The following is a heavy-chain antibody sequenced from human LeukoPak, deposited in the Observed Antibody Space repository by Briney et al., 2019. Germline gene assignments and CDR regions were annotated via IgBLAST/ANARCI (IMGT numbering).Heavy chain of an antibody. CDR3: TTIKRGDIFGYFDF. V-gene: IGHV4-59*11. D-gene: IGHD5-18*01. CDR1: GGSMTTHH. Sequence: SETLSLTCTVSGGSMTTHHWNWIRQTPGKGLEWIGYVFDSGRTKVNPSLTSRVTLSTDTSKNQLSMRLSSVTAADTAVYYCTTIKRGDIFGYFDFWGQGILVPVSS. CDR2: VFDSGRT. J-gene: IGHJ4*02.